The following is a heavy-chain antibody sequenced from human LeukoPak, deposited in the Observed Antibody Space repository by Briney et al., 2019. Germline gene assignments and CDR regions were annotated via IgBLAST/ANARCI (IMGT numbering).Heavy chain of an antibody. CDR2: INWDGGST. J-gene: IGHJ6*02. CDR3: AKDERAGVEATAGGMDV. CDR1: GFIFDDYA. D-gene: IGHD2-15*01. V-gene: IGHV3-43D*03. Sequence: GSLRLSCAASGFIFDDYAMHWVRQAPGKGLEWVSLINWDGGSTYYADSVKGRFTISRDNNKNSLFLQMNSLRIEDTAFYYCAKDERAGVEATAGGMDVWGQGTTVIVSS.